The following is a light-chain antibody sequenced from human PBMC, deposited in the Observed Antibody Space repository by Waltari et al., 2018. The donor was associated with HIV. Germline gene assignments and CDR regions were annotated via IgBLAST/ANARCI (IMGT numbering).Light chain of an antibody. J-gene: IGLJ2*01. CDR1: NSDLQLYDS. CDR3: SSYTVRNTLI. CDR2: ELS. Sequence: QSALTQPASISGSPGQSVTISCTGINSDLQLYDSVSWYQQLPAKAPQLISVELSVRPSGISNRFAGSKSGNTASLTSSGLQAEDEADDYCSSYTVRNTLIFGGGTKLTVL. V-gene: IGLV2-14*03.